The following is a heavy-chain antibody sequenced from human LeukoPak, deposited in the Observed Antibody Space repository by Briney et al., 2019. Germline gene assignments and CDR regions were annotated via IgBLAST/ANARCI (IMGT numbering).Heavy chain of an antibody. CDR3: ARNDMITFGGVLDAFDI. D-gene: IGHD3-16*01. Sequence: GASVKVSCKAPGYTFTNYYMHRVRQAPGQGLEWMGIINPSGGSTSYAQKFQGRVTMTRDTSTSTVYMELSSLRSEDTAVYYCARNDMITFGGVLDAFDIWGQGTMVTVSS. CDR1: GYTFTNYY. V-gene: IGHV1-46*01. J-gene: IGHJ3*02. CDR2: INPSGGST.